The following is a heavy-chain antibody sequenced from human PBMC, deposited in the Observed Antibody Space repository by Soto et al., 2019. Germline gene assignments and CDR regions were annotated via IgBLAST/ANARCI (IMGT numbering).Heavy chain of an antibody. D-gene: IGHD5-18*01. V-gene: IGHV3-23*01. CDR1: GFTFSSYA. CDR3: AKATPPLQLWFSLYFDY. Sequence: EVQLLESGGGLVQPGGSLRLSCAASGFTFSSYAMSWVRQAPGKGLEWVSAISGSGGSTYYADSVKGRFTISRDNSKNTLYLQMNSLRAEDTAVYYCAKATPPLQLWFSLYFDYWGQGTLVTVSS. CDR2: ISGSGGST. J-gene: IGHJ4*02.